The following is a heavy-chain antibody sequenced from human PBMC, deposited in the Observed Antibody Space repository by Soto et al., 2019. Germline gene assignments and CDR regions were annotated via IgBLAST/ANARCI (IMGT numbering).Heavy chain of an antibody. CDR2: IYTRGNT. CDR3: ARVVHYYDSSGYFDY. D-gene: IGHD3-22*01. Sequence: QVQLQESGPGLVEPSETLSLTCTVSGGSISSYYWTWIRQPAGKGPEWIGRIYTRGNTNYNPSLKSRATMSIDTSKNRFSLKLTSVTAADTAVYYCARVVHYYDSSGYFDYWGPGTLVTVSS. J-gene: IGHJ4*02. CDR1: GGSISSYY. V-gene: IGHV4-4*07.